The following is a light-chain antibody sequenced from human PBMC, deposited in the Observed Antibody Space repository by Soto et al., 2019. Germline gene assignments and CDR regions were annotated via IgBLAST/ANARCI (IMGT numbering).Light chain of an antibody. J-gene: IGLJ2*01. CDR3: AAWDDSLSDVV. V-gene: IGLV1-47*01. CDR2: RND. Sequence: QSVLTQPPSASGTPGQRVTISCSGSSSNIETNYVYWYQQLPGTAPKLLIYRNDQRPPGVPDRFSGSKSGTSASLAISGLRSDDETDYYCAAWDDSLSDVVFGGGTKVTVL. CDR1: SSNIETNY.